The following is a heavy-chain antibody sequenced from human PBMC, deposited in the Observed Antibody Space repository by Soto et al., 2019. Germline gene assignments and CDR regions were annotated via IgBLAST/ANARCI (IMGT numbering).Heavy chain of an antibody. CDR2: ISSSSSYT. CDR3: ARGSSSSSTFDY. J-gene: IGHJ4*02. CDR1: GFTFSDYY. Sequence: GGSLRLSCAASGFTFSDYYMSWIRQAPGKELEWVSYISSSSSYTNYADSVKGRFTISRDNAKNSLYLQMNSLRAEDTAVYYCARGSSSSSTFDYWGQGTLVTVSS. V-gene: IGHV3-11*06. D-gene: IGHD6-6*01.